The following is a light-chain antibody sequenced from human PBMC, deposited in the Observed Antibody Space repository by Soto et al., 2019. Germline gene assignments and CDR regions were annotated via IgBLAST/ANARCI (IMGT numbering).Light chain of an antibody. CDR2: KVS. Sequence: DVVMTQSPLSLPVTLGQPASISCSSSQSLIHSDGDTYLNWFHQRPGQSPRRLLYKVSDRDSGVPDRFSGSGLGTDFTLKISRVEAEDVGVYYCMQGTRWPWTFGQGTEVEIK. CDR1: QSLIHSDGDTY. J-gene: IGKJ1*01. V-gene: IGKV2-30*02. CDR3: MQGTRWPWT.